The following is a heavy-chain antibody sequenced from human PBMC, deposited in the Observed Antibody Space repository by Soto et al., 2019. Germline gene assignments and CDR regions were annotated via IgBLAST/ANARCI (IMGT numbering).Heavy chain of an antibody. V-gene: IGHV4-30-4*01. J-gene: IGHJ5*02. CDR1: GDSINTGDYY. CDR3: ARIPRLQAGWLDP. Sequence: SETLSLTCTVSGDSINTGDYYWSWIRQPPRKGLEWIGDIDYTGSTYYNPSLKSQFTTSIDTSKTQFSLKVNSVTAADTAVYYCARIPRLQAGWLDPWGQGTLVTVYS. D-gene: IGHD4-4*01. CDR2: IDYTGST.